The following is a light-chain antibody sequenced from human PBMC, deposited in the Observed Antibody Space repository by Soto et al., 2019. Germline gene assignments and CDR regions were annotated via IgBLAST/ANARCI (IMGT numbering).Light chain of an antibody. Sequence: VLTQSPVTLSLSPGELAAPSCTARQIVNSYLAWHQQQPDPPPRLLIYDDSNQATGLPARFTGSGSTTDFPPTISRLAPEDFAVYYRQQRSNWLTFGGGTKVDIK. CDR3: QQRSNWLT. CDR1: QIVNSY. V-gene: IGKV3-11*01. J-gene: IGKJ4*01. CDR2: DDS.